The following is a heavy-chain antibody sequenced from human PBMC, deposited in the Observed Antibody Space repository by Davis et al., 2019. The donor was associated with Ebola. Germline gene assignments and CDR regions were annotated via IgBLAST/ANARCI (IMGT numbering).Heavy chain of an antibody. CDR2: IWYDGSNK. CDR1: GFTFSSYG. D-gene: IGHD5-12*01. Sequence: GESLKISCAASGFTFSSYGMHWVRQAPGKGLEWVAVIWYDGSNKYYADSVKGRFTISRDNAKNSLYLQMNSLRAEDTAVYYCARVGQNVDFDGMDVWGQGTTVTVSS. V-gene: IGHV3-33*01. J-gene: IGHJ6*02. CDR3: ARVGQNVDFDGMDV.